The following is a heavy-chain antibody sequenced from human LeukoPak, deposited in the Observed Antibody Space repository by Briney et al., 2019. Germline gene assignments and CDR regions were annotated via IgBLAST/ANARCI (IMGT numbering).Heavy chain of an antibody. CDR2: IYSGGST. J-gene: IGHJ5*02. Sequence: GGSLRLACAASGFTFSNSAMSWVRQAPGKGLEWVSVIYSGGSTYYADSVKGRFTISRDNSKNTLYLQMNSLRAEDTAVYYCAVEITMVRGVISQPWGQGTLVTVSS. CDR3: AVEITMVRGVISQP. CDR1: GFTFSNSA. D-gene: IGHD3-10*01. V-gene: IGHV3-66*01.